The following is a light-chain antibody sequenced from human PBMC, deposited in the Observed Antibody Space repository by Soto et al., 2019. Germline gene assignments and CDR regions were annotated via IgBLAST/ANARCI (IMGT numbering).Light chain of an antibody. Sequence: QSVLTQPPSESGAPGQRVTISCTGSRSNIGAGYDVHWYQQLPGTAPKLLIYGNSNRPSGVPDRFSGSKSGTSASLAITGLQAEDEADYYCQSYDSSLSGYVVFGGGTKLTVL. CDR2: GNS. J-gene: IGLJ2*01. CDR1: RSNIGAGYD. V-gene: IGLV1-40*01. CDR3: QSYDSSLSGYVV.